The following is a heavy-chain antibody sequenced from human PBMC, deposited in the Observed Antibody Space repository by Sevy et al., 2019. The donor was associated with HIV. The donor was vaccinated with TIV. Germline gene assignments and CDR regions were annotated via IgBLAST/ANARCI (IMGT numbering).Heavy chain of an antibody. J-gene: IGHJ4*02. V-gene: IGHV3-73*01. Sequence: GGSLRLSCAASGFTFSGSTMHWVRQASGKGLEWVGRIRSKANTYATAYAASVKGRFSISRDDSKNTAYLQMNSLNTEDTAEYYCSRQVVAVAGDYFDYWGQGTLVTVSS. CDR3: SRQVVAVAGDYFDY. D-gene: IGHD6-19*01. CDR1: GFTFSGST. CDR2: IRSKANTYAT.